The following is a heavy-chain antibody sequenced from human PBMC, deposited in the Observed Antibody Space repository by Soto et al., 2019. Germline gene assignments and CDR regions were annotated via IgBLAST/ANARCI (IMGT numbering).Heavy chain of an antibody. CDR1: GFTFSSYG. V-gene: IGHV3-30*03. CDR3: ATLGTQHYYYYYGMDV. Sequence: GGSLRLSCAASGFTFSSYGMHWVRQAPGKGLEWVAVISYDGSNKYYTDSVKGRFTISRDNSKNTLYLQMNSLRAEDTAVYYCATLGTQHYYYYYGMDVWGQGTTVTVSS. D-gene: IGHD3-16*01. J-gene: IGHJ6*02. CDR2: ISYDGSNK.